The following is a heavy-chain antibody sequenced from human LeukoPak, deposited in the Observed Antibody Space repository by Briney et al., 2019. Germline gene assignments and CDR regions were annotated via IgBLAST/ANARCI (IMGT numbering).Heavy chain of an antibody. CDR3: ARDGGYYYDSSGRAIDY. CDR2: ISAYNGNT. V-gene: IGHV1-18*01. D-gene: IGHD3-22*01. Sequence: ASVKVSCKASGYTFTSYGISWVRRAPGQGLEWMGWISAYNGNTNYAQKLQGRVTMTTDTSTSTAYMELRSLRSDDTAVYYCARDGGYYYDSSGRAIDYWGQGTLVTVSS. CDR1: GYTFTSYG. J-gene: IGHJ4*02.